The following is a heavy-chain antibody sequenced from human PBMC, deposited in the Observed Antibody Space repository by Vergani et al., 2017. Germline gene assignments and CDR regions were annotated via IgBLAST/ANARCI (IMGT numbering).Heavy chain of an antibody. CDR1: GFTFDDYA. V-gene: IGHV3-9*01. CDR2: ISWNSGSI. J-gene: IGHJ4*02. Sequence: EVQLVESGGGLVQPGRSLRLSCAASGFTFDDYAMHWVRQAPGKGLEWVSGISWNSGSIGYADSVKGRFTISRDNAKNSLYLQMNSLRAEDTAVYYCALSGTSSGFDYWGQGTLVTVSS. D-gene: IGHD6-19*01. CDR3: ALSGTSSGFDY.